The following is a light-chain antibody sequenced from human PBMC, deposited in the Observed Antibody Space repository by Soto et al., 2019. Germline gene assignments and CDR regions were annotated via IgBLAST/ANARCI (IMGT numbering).Light chain of an antibody. CDR1: QSVSTN. Sequence: IVMTQSPATLSVSPGERATLSCSASQSVSTNLAWYQQKPGQPPSLVVYGASARATGIPARFSGSGSGTEFTLTISSLQSEDFAVYYCQHYNNWPSTFGQGTKLEIK. J-gene: IGKJ2*01. V-gene: IGKV3-15*01. CDR2: GAS. CDR3: QHYNNWPST.